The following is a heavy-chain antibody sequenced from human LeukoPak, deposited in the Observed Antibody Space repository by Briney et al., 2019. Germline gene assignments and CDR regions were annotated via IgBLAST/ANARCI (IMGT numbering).Heavy chain of an antibody. J-gene: IGHJ5*02. CDR3: AKDLQGGGGYSGYDA. CDR2: ISSSSSYI. CDR1: GFTFSSYS. V-gene: IGHV3-21*04. Sequence: PGGSLRLSCAASGFTFSSYSMNWVRQAPGKGLEWVSSISSSSSYIYYADSVKGRFTISRDNSKNTLYLQMNSLRAEDTAVYYCAKDLQGGGGYSGYDAWGQGTLVTVSS. D-gene: IGHD5-12*01.